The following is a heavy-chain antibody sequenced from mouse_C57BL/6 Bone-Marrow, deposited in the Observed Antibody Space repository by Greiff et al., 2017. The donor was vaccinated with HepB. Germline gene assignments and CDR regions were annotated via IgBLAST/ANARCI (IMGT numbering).Heavy chain of an antibody. J-gene: IGHJ1*03. V-gene: IGHV3-6*01. CDR1: GYSITSGYY. Sequence: EVQRVESGPGLVKPSQSLSLTCSVTGYSITSGYYWNWIRQFPGNKLEWMGYISYDGSNNYNPSLKNRISITRDTSKNQFFLKLNSVTTEDTATYYCARDRIYYGNYNWYFDVWGTGTTVTVSS. CDR2: ISYDGSN. D-gene: IGHD2-1*01. CDR3: ARDRIYYGNYNWYFDV.